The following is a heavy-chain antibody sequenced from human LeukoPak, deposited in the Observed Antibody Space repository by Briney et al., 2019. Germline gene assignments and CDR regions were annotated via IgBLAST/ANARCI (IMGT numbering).Heavy chain of an antibody. J-gene: IGHJ4*02. CDR1: GGSISSGGYY. CDR3: ARLDTAMVGVYYFDY. V-gene: IGHV4-61*02. CDR2: IYTSGST. Sequence: PSETLSLTCTVSGGSISSGGYYWSWIRQPAGKGLEWIGRIYTSGSTNYNPSLKSRVTISVDTSKNQFSLKLSSVTAADTAVYYCARLDTAMVGVYYFDYWGQGTLVTVSS. D-gene: IGHD5-18*01.